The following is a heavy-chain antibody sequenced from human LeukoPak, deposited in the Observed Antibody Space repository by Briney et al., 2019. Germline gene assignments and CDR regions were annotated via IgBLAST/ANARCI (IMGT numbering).Heavy chain of an antibody. Sequence: GGSLRLSCVASGFTFSGYWMHWVRQAPGMGLVWVSRLNSDGTTINYADSVKGRFTISRDNAKNTVYLQMSGLRDDDTALYFCVRGAGGPRNYVLDYWGQGTLVTISS. CDR3: VRGAGGPRNYVLDY. D-gene: IGHD3-10*02. V-gene: IGHV3-74*01. CDR1: GFTFSGYW. J-gene: IGHJ4*02. CDR2: LNSDGTTI.